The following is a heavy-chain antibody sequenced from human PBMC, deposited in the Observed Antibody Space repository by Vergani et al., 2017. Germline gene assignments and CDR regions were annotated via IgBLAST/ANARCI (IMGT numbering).Heavy chain of an antibody. Sequence: QVQLQESGPGLVKPSQTLSLTCTVSGGSISSGSYYWSWIRQPAGKGLEWIGRIYTSGSTNYNPSLKSRVTISVETSKNQFSLKLSSLTAADTAVYYCARDRGYSYGFFDYWGQGTLVTVSS. CDR3: ARDRGYSYGFFDY. CDR1: GGSISSGSYY. J-gene: IGHJ4*02. CDR2: IYTSGST. V-gene: IGHV4-61*02. D-gene: IGHD5-18*01.